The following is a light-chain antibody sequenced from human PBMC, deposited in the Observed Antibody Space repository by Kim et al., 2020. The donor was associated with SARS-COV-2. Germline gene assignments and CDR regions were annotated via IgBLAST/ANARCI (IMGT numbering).Light chain of an antibody. Sequence: SPADRATLSCRASPSVSSSYLAWYQQKPGQPPRLLIYGASSRATGIPDRFSGSGSGTDFTLTISRLEPEDFAVYYCQQYGSSPPYTFGQGTKLEI. CDR2: GAS. CDR3: QQYGSSPPYT. J-gene: IGKJ2*01. V-gene: IGKV3-20*01. CDR1: PSVSSSY.